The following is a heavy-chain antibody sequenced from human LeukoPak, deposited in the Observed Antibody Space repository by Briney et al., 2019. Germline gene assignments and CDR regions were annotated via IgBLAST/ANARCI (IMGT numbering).Heavy chain of an antibody. CDR1: GFIFSRYG. CDR3: AKDRVQLWLQSGDYHSMDV. D-gene: IGHD5-18*01. Sequence: RGSLRLSCAASGFIFSRYGMYWVRQAPGKRLEWVAFIGYDESEKYVDSVRGRFTISRDNFKKTLYLQMNSLRVEDTAVYYCAKDRVQLWLQSGDYHSMDVWGKGTTVTVSS. V-gene: IGHV3-30*02. J-gene: IGHJ6*03. CDR2: IGYDESEK.